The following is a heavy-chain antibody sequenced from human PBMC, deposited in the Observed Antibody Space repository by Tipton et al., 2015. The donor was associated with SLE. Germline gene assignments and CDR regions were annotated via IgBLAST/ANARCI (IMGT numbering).Heavy chain of an antibody. D-gene: IGHD2-2*01. V-gene: IGHV4-34*01. CDR1: GFTFGNYA. CDR3: ARVPAVYYYYMDV. CDR2: INQSGGT. J-gene: IGHJ6*03. Sequence: LRLSCAASGFTFGNYAMSWVRQAPGKGLEWIGEINQSGGTNCNPSLKSRVTISVDTSKNQFSLKLSSVTAADTAVYYCARVPAVYYYYMDVWGKGTTVTVSS.